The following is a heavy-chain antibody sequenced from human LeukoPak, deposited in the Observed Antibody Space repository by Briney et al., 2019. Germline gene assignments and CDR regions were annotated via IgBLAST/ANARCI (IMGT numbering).Heavy chain of an antibody. J-gene: IGHJ2*01. CDR2: IYYSGST. CDR3: AGDASSYGYWYFDL. CDR1: GGSISSSSYY. D-gene: IGHD5-18*01. V-gene: IGHV4-61*01. Sequence: SETLSLTCTVSGGSISSSSYYWGWIRQPPGKGLEWIGYIYYSGSTNYNPSLKSRVTTSVDTSKNQFSLKLSSVTAADTAVYYCAGDASSYGYWYFDLWGRGTLVTVSS.